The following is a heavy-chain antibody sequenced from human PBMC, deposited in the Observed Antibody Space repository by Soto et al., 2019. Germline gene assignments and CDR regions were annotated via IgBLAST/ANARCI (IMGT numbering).Heavy chain of an antibody. J-gene: IGHJ4*02. V-gene: IGHV4-39*01. D-gene: IGHD3-10*01. CDR1: GGSISSSSYY. CDR3: ASQKADYYGSGKDY. Sequence: QLQLQESGPGLVKPSETLSLTCTVSGGSISSSSYYWGWIRQPPGKGLEWIASIYYSGSTYYNPSLKSRVTVSVDTSKNQFSLKLSSVTAADTAVYYCASQKADYYGSGKDYWGQGTLVTVSS. CDR2: IYYSGST.